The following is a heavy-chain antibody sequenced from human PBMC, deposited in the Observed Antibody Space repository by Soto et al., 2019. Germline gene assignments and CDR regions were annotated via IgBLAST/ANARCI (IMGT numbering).Heavy chain of an antibody. CDR1: GFTFSTYA. D-gene: IGHD6-6*01. CDR3: AKDYGEYSSSSGWFDP. V-gene: IGHV3-23*01. CDR2: FSGSGGRT. J-gene: IGHJ5*02. Sequence: EVQVLESGGGLVQPGGSLRLSCAASGFTFSTYAMNWVRQAPGKGPEWVSGFSGSGGRTYYADSVKGRFTISRDNSKNMLYLQMNSLRAEDTAVYYCAKDYGEYSSSSGWFDPWGQGTLVTVSS.